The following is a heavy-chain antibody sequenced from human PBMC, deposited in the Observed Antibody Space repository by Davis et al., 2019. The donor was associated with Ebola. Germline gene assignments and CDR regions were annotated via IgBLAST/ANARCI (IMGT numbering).Heavy chain of an antibody. Sequence: PGGSLRLSCAASGFTFSSYWMSWVRQAPGKGLEWVANIKQDGSEKYYVDSVKGRFTISRDNAKNSLYLQMNSLRAEDTAVYYCARDENSSGWYPYFQLWGQGTLVTVSS. CDR3: ARDENSSGWYPYFQL. D-gene: IGHD6-19*01. CDR1: GFTFSSYW. CDR2: IKQDGSEK. V-gene: IGHV3-7*01. J-gene: IGHJ1*01.